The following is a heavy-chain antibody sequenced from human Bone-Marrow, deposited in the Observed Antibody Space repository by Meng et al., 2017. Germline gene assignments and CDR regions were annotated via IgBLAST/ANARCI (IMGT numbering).Heavy chain of an antibody. J-gene: IGHJ6*02. D-gene: IGHD2-2*01. V-gene: IGHV3-30*01. CDR2: ISYDGSNK. CDR3: AREGRPAAAQFPYYYGMDV. Sequence: GESLKISCAASGFTFSSYAMHWVRQAPGKWLEWVAVISYDGSNKYYADSVKGRFTISRDNSKNTLYLQMNSLRAEDTAVYYCAREGRPAAAQFPYYYGMDVWGQGTTVTVSS. CDR1: GFTFSSYA.